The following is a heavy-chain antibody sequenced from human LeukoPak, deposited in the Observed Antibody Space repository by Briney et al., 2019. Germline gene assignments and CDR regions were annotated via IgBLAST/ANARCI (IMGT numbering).Heavy chain of an antibody. CDR1: GFTFRNYA. D-gene: IGHD1-26*01. CDR2: ISGSGGAT. Sequence: GGSLRLSCTASGFTFRNYAMSWVRRAPGKGLEWVSAISGSGGATDYADSVKGRFTVSKDISKNTWYLQMNSLRAEDTAVYYCAKAVRELLFPDYFDYWGQGILVTVSS. V-gene: IGHV3-23*01. CDR3: AKAVRELLFPDYFDY. J-gene: IGHJ4*02.